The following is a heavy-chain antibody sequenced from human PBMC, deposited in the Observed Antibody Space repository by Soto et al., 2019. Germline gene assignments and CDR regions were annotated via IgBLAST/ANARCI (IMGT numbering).Heavy chain of an antibody. V-gene: IGHV3-23*01. D-gene: IGHD3-16*01. CDR1: GFTFSSYA. J-gene: IGHJ5*02. CDR2: VSRAGTYT. Sequence: EVQLLESGGDVVRPGVSLRLSCAASGFTFSSYAMGWVLQAPGKGLEWVAGVSRAGTYTFYADSVRGRFSISRDNSRDTVDLYMNALRGDDTAVYFCVKYTVTEDLGESWGQGTLVSVSS. CDR3: VKYTVTEDLGES.